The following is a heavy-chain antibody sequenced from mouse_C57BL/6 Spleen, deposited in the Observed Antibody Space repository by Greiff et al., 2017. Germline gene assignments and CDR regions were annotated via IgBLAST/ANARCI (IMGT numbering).Heavy chain of an antibody. D-gene: IGHD1-1*01. CDR1: GYSITSGYY. V-gene: IGHV3-6*01. Sequence: EVQLVESGPGLVKPSQSLSLTCSVTGYSITSGYYWNWIRQFPGNKLEWMGYISYDGSNNYNPSLKNRISITRDTSKNQFFLKLNSVTTEDTATYYCALITTVVAHCYFDVWGTGTTVTVSS. J-gene: IGHJ1*03. CDR3: ALITTVVAHCYFDV. CDR2: ISYDGSN.